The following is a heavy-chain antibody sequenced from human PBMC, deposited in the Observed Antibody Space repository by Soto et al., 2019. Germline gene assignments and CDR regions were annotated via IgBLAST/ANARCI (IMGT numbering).Heavy chain of an antibody. V-gene: IGHV1-69*02. CDR1: GGTFSSYT. D-gene: IGHD4-17*01. J-gene: IGHJ3*02. CDR2: IIPILGIA. Sequence: QVQLVQSGADVKKPGSSVKVSCQASGGTFSSYTISWVRQAHGQGLEWMGRIIPILGIANYAQKFQGRVTITADKSTSTADMELSSLISEDTAVYYCARGDYGDYVTAFDIWGQGTMVTVSS. CDR3: ARGDYGDYVTAFDI.